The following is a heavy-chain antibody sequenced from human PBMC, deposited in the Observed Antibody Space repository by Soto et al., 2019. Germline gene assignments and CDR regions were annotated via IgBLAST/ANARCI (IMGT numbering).Heavy chain of an antibody. CDR1: GYTFTIYY. CDR2: IDPSGGGT. J-gene: IGHJ5*02. Sequence: QVQLVQSGAEVKKPGASVKVSCKASGYTFTIYYMHWVRQAPGQGLEWMGIIDPSGGGTSYAQKFQGTPTKTRDTSTSTVYMELSSLRSEDTAVYYCARDRVDCSGGNCWRSVEDTWGQGTLVTVSS. V-gene: IGHV1-46*01. CDR3: ARDRVDCSGGNCWRSVEDT. D-gene: IGHD2-15*01.